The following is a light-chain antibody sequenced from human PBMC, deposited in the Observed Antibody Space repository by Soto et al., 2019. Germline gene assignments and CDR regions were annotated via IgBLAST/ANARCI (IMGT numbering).Light chain of an antibody. V-gene: IGKV3-15*01. CDR1: KSVSSN. Sequence: ETVMTQSPATLSVSPGERATLSCRASKSVSSNLAWYQQKPGQAPRLLIYGASTRATAIPARFIGGGSGTEVTLTISSLQSADFAIYYCQQYNNWPRTFGQGTKVEIK. CDR2: GAS. CDR3: QQYNNWPRT. J-gene: IGKJ1*01.